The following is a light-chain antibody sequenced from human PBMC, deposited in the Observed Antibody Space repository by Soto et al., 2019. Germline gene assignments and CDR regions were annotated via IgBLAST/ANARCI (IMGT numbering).Light chain of an antibody. CDR3: PAWDDSLNGWV. CDR2: SNN. J-gene: IGLJ3*02. Sequence: QSVLTQPPSASGAPGQRVTISCSGSSSNIGSNTVNWYQQFPGTAPKLLIYSNNVRPSGVPDRFSGSLSGTSASLAISGLQSDDEADYYCPAWDDSLNGWVFGGGTKLTVL. V-gene: IGLV1-44*01. CDR1: SSNIGSNT.